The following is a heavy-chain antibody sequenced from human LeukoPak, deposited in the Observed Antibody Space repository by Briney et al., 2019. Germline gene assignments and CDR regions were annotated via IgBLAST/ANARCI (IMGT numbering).Heavy chain of an antibody. CDR2: IRSGGST. CDR1: GFTFSNYA. Sequence: PGGSLRLSCAASGFTFSNYAMIWVRQAPGQGLEWVSAIRSGGSTKYADPVKARFTISRDNSKNTLYLQMNSLRAEDTALYFCARDPNGDYIGAFDSLGQGTVVTVSS. V-gene: IGHV3-23*01. D-gene: IGHD4-17*01. CDR3: ARDPNGDYIGAFDS. J-gene: IGHJ3*01.